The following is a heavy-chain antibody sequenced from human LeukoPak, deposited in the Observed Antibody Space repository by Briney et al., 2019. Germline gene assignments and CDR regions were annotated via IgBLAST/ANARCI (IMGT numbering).Heavy chain of an antibody. J-gene: IGHJ3*02. CDR3: ASQSTPVLPFDI. CDR2: IYSAGTT. Sequence: GGSLRLSCAVSGFTVTSNYISWVRQAQGKGLEWVSVIYSAGTTYYADSVKGRFTISRDISKNTLYLQMNSLRAEDTAVYHCASQSTPVLPFDIWGQGTMVTVSS. CDR1: GFTVTSNY. V-gene: IGHV3-66*04.